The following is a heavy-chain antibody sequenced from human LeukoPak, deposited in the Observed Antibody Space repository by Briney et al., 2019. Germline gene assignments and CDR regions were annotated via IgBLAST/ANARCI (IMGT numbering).Heavy chain of an antibody. CDR3: AGQPSGEGLAPLDY. J-gene: IGHJ4*02. CDR2: ISGSGAAT. Sequence: PGGSLRLSCAASGLAFSSSTMGWVRQAPGKGLECVSIISGSGAATYYTDSVTGRFTISRDNSKNTLFLQMNSLRAEDTAVYYCAGQPSGEGLAPLDYWGQGALVAVSS. D-gene: IGHD1-1*01. CDR1: GLAFSSST. V-gene: IGHV3-23*01.